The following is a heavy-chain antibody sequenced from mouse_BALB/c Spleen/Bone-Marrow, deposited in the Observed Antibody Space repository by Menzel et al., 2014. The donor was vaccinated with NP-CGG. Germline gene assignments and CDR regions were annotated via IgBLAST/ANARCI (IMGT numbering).Heavy chain of an antibody. D-gene: IGHD4-1*01. V-gene: IGHV2-5*01. CDR1: GFSLTSYG. Sequence: QVQLQQSGPGLVQPSQSLSITCTVSGFSLTSYGVHWVRQSPGKGLEWLGVIWRGGSTDYNAASMSRLSITKDNSKSQVFFKMNSLQADDTAIYYCAKNGELGYYFDYWGQGTTLTVSS. CDR3: AKNGELGYYFDY. J-gene: IGHJ2*01. CDR2: IWRGGST.